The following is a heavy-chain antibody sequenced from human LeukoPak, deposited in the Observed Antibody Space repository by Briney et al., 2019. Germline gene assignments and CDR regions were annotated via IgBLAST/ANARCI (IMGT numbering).Heavy chain of an antibody. CDR1: GGSISSSSYY. CDR3: ARETDCSSTSCYTNAFDI. J-gene: IGHJ3*02. CDR2: IYHSGST. D-gene: IGHD2-2*02. V-gene: IGHV4-39*07. Sequence: PSETLSLTCTVSGGSISSSSYYWGWIRQPPGKGLEWIGSIYHSGSTYYNPSLKSRVTISVDTSKNQFSLRLSSVTAADTAVYYCARETDCSSTSCYTNAFDIWGQGTMVTVSS.